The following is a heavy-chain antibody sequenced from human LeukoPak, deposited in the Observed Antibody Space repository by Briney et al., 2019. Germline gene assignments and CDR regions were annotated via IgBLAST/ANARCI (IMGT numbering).Heavy chain of an antibody. J-gene: IGHJ5*02. V-gene: IGHV4-39*01. CDR1: GGSITSSTYY. D-gene: IGHD3-3*02. Sequence: SETLSLTCTVSGGSITSSTYYWGWIRQPPGKGLEWIGSINNSGKTYYNPSLASRITVFVDTSKNQFSLKLSSVTAADTAVYYCARQVGVGIFVRVDPWGQGTLVTVSS. CDR2: INNSGKT. CDR3: ARQVGVGIFVRVDP.